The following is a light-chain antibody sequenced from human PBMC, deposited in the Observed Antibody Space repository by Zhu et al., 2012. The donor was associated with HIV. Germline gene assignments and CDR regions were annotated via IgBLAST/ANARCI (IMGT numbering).Light chain of an antibody. CDR3: QQYNNWPPYT. CDR1: QNVNSN. J-gene: IGKJ2*01. CDR2: GAS. Sequence: IVMTQSPATLSVPPGERATLSCRASQNVNSNLAWYQQKPGQAPRLLIYGASTRATGIPARFSGSGSGTEFTLTINSLQSEDFAVYYCQQYNNWPPYTFGQGTKLEIK. V-gene: IGKV3-15*01.